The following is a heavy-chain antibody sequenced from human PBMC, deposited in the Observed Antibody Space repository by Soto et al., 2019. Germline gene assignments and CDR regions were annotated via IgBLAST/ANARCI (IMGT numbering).Heavy chain of an antibody. CDR3: ARGVPERDDYSYYMDV. V-gene: IGHV1-18*01. Sequence: QVQLVQSGAEVKKPGASVKVSCKASGYTFFDYGVSWVRQAPGQGLEWMAWISVKNGDTNYAQKFQGRVTMTTDTATNAAHMEVRSLRSDDTAVYYCARGVPERDDYSYYMDVWGTWTTVTVSS. J-gene: IGHJ6*03. CDR2: ISVKNGDT. CDR1: GYTFFDYG.